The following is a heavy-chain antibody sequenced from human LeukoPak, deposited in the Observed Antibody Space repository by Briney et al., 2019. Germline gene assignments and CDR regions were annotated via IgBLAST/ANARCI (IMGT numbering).Heavy chain of an antibody. V-gene: IGHV3-23*01. J-gene: IGHJ6*02. CDR3: AKAFYCSSTSCYRGGYYYYGMDV. Sequence: GGSLRLSCAASGFTFSSYAMSWVRQAPGKGLEWVSAISGSGGSTYYADSVKGRFTISRDNSKNTLYLQMNSLRAEDTAVYYCAKAFYCSSTSCYRGGYYYYGMDVWGQGTTVTVSS. CDR1: GFTFSSYA. CDR2: ISGSGGST. D-gene: IGHD2-2*01.